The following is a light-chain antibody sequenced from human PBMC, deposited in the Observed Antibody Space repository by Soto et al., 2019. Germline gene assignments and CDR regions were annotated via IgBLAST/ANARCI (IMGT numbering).Light chain of an antibody. CDR1: SSDIGSHNF. J-gene: IGLJ3*02. CDR3: SSYTSTYIWV. CDR2: GVS. Sequence: ALTQPASVSGSPGQSITLSCTGTSSDIGSHNFVSWHQQHPGKAPKFIIYGVSNRPSGVSNRFSGSKSGNTASLTISGLQADDEADYYCSSYTSTYIWVFGGGTKLTVL. V-gene: IGLV2-14*01.